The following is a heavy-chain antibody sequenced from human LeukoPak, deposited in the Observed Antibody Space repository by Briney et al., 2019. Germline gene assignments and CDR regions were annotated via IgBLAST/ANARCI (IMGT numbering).Heavy chain of an antibody. J-gene: IGHJ5*02. CDR2: IYTSGST. Sequence: SETLSLTCTVSGGSISSYYWSWIRQPAGKGLEWIGRIYTSGSTNYNPSLKSRVTMSVDTSKNQFSLKLSSVTAADTAVYYCARESGYGDYSWFDPWGQGTLVTVSP. CDR3: ARESGYGDYSWFDP. CDR1: GGSISSYY. V-gene: IGHV4-4*07. D-gene: IGHD4-17*01.